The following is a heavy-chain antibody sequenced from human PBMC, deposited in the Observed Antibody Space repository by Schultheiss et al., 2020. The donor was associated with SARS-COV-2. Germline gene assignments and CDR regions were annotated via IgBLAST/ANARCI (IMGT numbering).Heavy chain of an antibody. D-gene: IGHD2-15*01. V-gene: IGHV3-30*04. J-gene: IGHJ1*01. CDR1: GFTFSSYA. CDR2: ISYDGSNK. CDR3: ARDGPWDGGKATPYFQH. Sequence: GESLKISCAASGFTFSSYAMHWVRQAPGKGLEWVAVISYDGSNKYYADSVEGRFTISRDNSKNTLYLQMNSLRAEDTAVYYCARDGPWDGGKATPYFQHWGQGTLVTVSS.